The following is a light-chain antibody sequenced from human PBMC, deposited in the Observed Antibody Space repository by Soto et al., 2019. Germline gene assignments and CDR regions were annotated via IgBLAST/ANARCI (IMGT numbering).Light chain of an antibody. Sequence: QSALTQPASVSGSPGQSIAISCTGTSSDVGGYNYVSWYQQHPGKAPKLILCDVSNRPSGVSDRFSGSKSGNTASLTISGLQTEDEADYYCSSYTTSSTYVFGPGTKLTVL. CDR1: SSDVGGYNY. V-gene: IGLV2-14*01. CDR3: SSYTTSSTYV. CDR2: DVS. J-gene: IGLJ1*01.